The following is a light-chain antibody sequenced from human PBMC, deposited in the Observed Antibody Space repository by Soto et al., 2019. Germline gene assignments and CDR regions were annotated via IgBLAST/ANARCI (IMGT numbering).Light chain of an antibody. Sequence: DIQLTQSPSFLSASVGGRVPITCRARLGIRGYLAWYQQQPGRVPRLLIYSASTLQSGVPSRFSGSGSGTEFTLTISSLQPEDFASYYCQQLDRYPFTFGGGTKVDIK. CDR1: LGIRGY. CDR3: QQLDRYPFT. J-gene: IGKJ4*01. V-gene: IGKV1-9*01. CDR2: SAS.